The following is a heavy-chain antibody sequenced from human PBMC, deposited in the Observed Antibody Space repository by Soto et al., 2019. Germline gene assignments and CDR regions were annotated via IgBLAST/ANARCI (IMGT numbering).Heavy chain of an antibody. CDR3: AREGYSYDGDAFDI. J-gene: IGHJ3*02. V-gene: IGHV3-48*01. D-gene: IGHD5-18*01. Sequence: PGGSMRLSCAASGFTFSSYSMNWVRQAPGKGLEWVSYISSSSSTIYYADSVKGRFTISRDNAKNSLYLQMNSLRAEDTAVYYCAREGYSYDGDAFDIWGQGTMVTVSS. CDR2: ISSSSSTI. CDR1: GFTFSSYS.